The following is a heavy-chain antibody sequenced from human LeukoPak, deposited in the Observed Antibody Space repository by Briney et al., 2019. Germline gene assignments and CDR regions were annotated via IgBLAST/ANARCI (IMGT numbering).Heavy chain of an antibody. D-gene: IGHD1-14*01. CDR1: GFTFSGHW. CDR3: TRDRSRAEDD. V-gene: IGHV3-7*01. Sequence: GGSLRLSCAASGFTFSGHWMSWVRQAPGKGVEWVANINQGGSDKYYVDSVKGRFTISRDNANNLLYPQMNSLRGEDTAVYYCTRDRSRAEDDWGQGTLVTVSS. CDR2: INQGGSDK. J-gene: IGHJ4*02.